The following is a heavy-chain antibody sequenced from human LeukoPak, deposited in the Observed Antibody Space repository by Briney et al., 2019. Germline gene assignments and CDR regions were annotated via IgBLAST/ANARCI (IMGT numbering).Heavy chain of an antibody. Sequence: ASVKVSCKASVYTFTSYGISWVRQAPGQGLEWMGWSSAYNGNTNYAQKLQGRVTMTTDTSTSTAYMELRSLRSDDTAVYHCARAPDLDWLLLFDYWGQGTLVTVSS. CDR1: VYTFTSYG. CDR3: ARAPDLDWLLLFDY. D-gene: IGHD3-9*01. J-gene: IGHJ4*02. CDR2: SSAYNGNT. V-gene: IGHV1-18*01.